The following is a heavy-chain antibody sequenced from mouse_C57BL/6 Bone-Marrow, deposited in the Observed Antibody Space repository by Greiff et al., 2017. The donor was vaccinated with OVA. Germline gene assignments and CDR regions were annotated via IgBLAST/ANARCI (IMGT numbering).Heavy chain of an antibody. CDR3: ARGRMVTTGDDFDY. V-gene: IGHV1-54*01. D-gene: IGHD2-2*01. J-gene: IGHJ2*01. CDR2: IIHGSGGN. CDR1: GYAFTNYL. Sequence: QVQLQQSGAELVRPGTSVKVSCKASGYAFTNYLIEWVKQRPGQGLEWIGVIIHGSGGNNYNEKLKGKATLTADKSSSHAYVQLSSLTSKDSAVYFCARGRMVTTGDDFDYWGQGTTLTVSS.